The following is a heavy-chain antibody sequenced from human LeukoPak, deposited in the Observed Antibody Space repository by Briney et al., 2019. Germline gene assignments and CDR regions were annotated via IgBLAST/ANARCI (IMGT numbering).Heavy chain of an antibody. CDR3: ARDLKQQLVPHYYYGMDV. CDR2: IYYSGST. J-gene: IGHJ6*02. V-gene: IGHV4-31*11. Sequence: SETLSLTCAVSGGSISSGDYYWSWIRQPPGKGLEWIGYIYYSGSTYYNPSLKSRVTISVDTSKNQFSLKLYFVTAADTAIYYCARDLKQQLVPHYYYGMDVWGQGTTVTVSS. D-gene: IGHD6-13*01. CDR1: GGSISSGDYY.